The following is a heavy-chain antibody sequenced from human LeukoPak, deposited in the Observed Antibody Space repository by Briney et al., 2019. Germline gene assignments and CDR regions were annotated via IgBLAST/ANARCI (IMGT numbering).Heavy chain of an antibody. CDR2: ISSSSSYI. J-gene: IGHJ4*02. V-gene: IGHV3-21*01. D-gene: IGHD3-22*01. CDR3: AREWEYYYYSSGYYGFDY. CDR1: GFTFSSYS. Sequence: GGSLRLSCAASGFTFSSYSMNWVRQAPGKGLEWVSSISSSSSYIYYADSVKGRFTISRDNAKNSLYLQMNSLRAEDTAVYYCAREWEYYYYSSGYYGFDYWGQGTLVTVSS.